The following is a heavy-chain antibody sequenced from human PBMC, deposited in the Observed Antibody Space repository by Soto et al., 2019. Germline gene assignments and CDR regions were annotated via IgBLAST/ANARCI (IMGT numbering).Heavy chain of an antibody. J-gene: IGHJ4*02. Sequence: PGGSLRLSCAASGFIFSNHAMSWVRQAPGKGLEWVSSITDSSADRFYADSVKGRFTISRDDSKNTLYLQMNSLRPEDTALYYCARETLTRRLVFDYWGQGSLVTVSS. CDR3: ARETLTRRLVFDY. D-gene: IGHD1-26*01. V-gene: IGHV3-23*01. CDR1: GFIFSNHA. CDR2: ITDSSADR.